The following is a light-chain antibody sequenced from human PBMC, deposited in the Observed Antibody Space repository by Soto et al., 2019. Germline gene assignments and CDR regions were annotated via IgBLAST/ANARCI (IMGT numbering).Light chain of an antibody. Sequence: QSALTQPPSASGSPGQSVTISCTGTSSDVGAYDYVSWYQQHPGKAPKLIIYEVSNRPSGVSNRFSGSKSDNTASLTISGLQAEDEADYYCCSYVSSKTYVFGTGTKVTVL. CDR2: EVS. CDR1: SSDVGAYDY. J-gene: IGLJ1*01. CDR3: CSYVSSKTYV. V-gene: IGLV2-14*01.